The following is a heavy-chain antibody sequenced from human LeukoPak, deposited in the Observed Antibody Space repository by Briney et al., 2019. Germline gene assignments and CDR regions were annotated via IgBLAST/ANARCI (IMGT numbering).Heavy chain of an antibody. CDR2: ISGDSTYI. V-gene: IGHV3-21*01. D-gene: IGHD1-1*01. CDR3: ARVSGRLERQGDLDY. J-gene: IGHJ4*02. CDR1: GFTFASYS. Sequence: TGGSLRLSCAASGFTFASYSMNWVRQAPGKGLEWVSSISGDSTYIYNAGSVKGRFTISRDNAQASLYLQMISLRADDTAVYYCARVSGRLERQGDLDYWGQGTLVIVSS.